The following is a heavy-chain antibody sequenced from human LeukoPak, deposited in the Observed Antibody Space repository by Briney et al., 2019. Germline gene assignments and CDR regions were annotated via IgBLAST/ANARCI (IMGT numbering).Heavy chain of an antibody. CDR1: GFTFSSYA. J-gene: IGHJ4*02. CDR2: ISGSGGST. V-gene: IGHV3-23*01. CDR3: AKGDGDYYDSSGYYGNFDY. Sequence: GGSLRLSCAASGFTFSSYAMSWVRQAPGKGLEWVSAISGSGGSTYYADSVKGRFTISRDNSKNTLYLQMNSLRAEVTAVYYCAKGDGDYYDSSGYYGNFDYWGQGTLVTVSS. D-gene: IGHD3-22*01.